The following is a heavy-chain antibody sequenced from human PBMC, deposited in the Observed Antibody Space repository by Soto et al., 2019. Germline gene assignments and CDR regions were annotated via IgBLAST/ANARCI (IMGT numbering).Heavy chain of an antibody. CDR2: VYYSGST. Sequence: QVQLQESGPGLVKPAQTLSLSCTVSADSTTTGGYYRSWIRQPPGKGLEWIGSVYYSGSTYYNPSLKSRLTLSVDTSKNQFSLNLRSVTAGDSAVYFCARGYLGIAIALDGFDVWGQGTMVTVSS. J-gene: IGHJ3*01. D-gene: IGHD7-27*01. CDR1: ADSTTTGGYY. CDR3: ARGYLGIAIALDGFDV. V-gene: IGHV4-30-4*01.